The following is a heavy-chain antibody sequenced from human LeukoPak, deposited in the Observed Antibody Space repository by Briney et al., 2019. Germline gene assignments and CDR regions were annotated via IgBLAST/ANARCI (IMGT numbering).Heavy chain of an antibody. V-gene: IGHV4-59*08. D-gene: IGHD3-22*01. CDR3: ARHHYYYDSSGYLDAFDI. J-gene: IGHJ3*02. Sequence: SETLSFTCTVSGGSISSYYWSWIRQPPGKGLEWIGYIYYSGSTNYNPSLKSRVTISVDTSKNQFSLKLSSVTAADTAVYYCARHHYYYDSSGYLDAFDIWGQGTMVTVSS. CDR2: IYYSGST. CDR1: GGSISSYY.